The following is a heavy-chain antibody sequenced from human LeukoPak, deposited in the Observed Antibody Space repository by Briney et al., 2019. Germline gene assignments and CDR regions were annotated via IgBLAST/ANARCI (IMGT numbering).Heavy chain of an antibody. CDR3: ARDFSITIFGVVIKNYYYGMVV. V-gene: IGHV1-18*01. Sequence: GASVKVSCKASRYTFTSYGISWVRQAPGQGLEWMGWISSYNGKTNCEQELQGRVTMTTHPSTSTAYMELRSLRSDDTAVYYCARDFSITIFGVVIKNYYYGMVVGGEETTVTVSS. D-gene: IGHD3-3*01. CDR2: ISSYNGKT. J-gene: IGHJ6*04. CDR1: RYTFTSYG.